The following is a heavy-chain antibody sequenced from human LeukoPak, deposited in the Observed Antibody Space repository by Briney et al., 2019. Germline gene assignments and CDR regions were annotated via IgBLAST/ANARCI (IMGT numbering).Heavy chain of an antibody. Sequence: PSETLSLTCTVSGDSISTYYWSWIRQPPGKGLEWIGYINYSGSTIYNPSLQSRVTISVDTSKNQFSLKLSSVTAAETAVYHCAREGRYRYGYNEYHSYMDIWGKGTTVTVSS. CDR2: INYSGST. V-gene: IGHV4-59*01. D-gene: IGHD5-18*01. J-gene: IGHJ6*03. CDR1: GDSISTYY. CDR3: AREGRYRYGYNEYHSYMDI.